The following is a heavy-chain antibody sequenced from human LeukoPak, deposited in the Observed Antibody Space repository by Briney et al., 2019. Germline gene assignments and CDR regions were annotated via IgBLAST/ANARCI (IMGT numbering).Heavy chain of an antibody. CDR2: IKKDGSEK. Sequence: GGSLRLSCAASGFIFSTYWMSWVRQAPGKGLEWVANIKKDGSEKYYVDSVKGRFTISRGNGKNSLYLQMNSLRAEDTAVYYCAREEWELPLGSYYFDYWGQGTLVTVSS. CDR1: GFIFSTYW. V-gene: IGHV3-7*05. D-gene: IGHD1-26*01. J-gene: IGHJ4*02. CDR3: AREEWELPLGSYYFDY.